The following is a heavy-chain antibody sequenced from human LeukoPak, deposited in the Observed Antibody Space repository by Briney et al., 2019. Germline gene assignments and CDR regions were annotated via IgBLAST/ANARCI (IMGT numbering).Heavy chain of an antibody. CDR3: ARGATIFSGFVED. D-gene: IGHD2-15*01. Sequence: SETLSLTCSVSGDSISSTGHYGSWIRQPPGKGLEWIGYIYYSGSTNYNPSLKSRVTISVDTSKNQFSLKLSSVTAADTAVYYCARGATIFSGFVEDCGQGTLVTASS. CDR2: IYYSGST. CDR1: GDSISSTGHY. J-gene: IGHJ1*01. V-gene: IGHV4-61*08.